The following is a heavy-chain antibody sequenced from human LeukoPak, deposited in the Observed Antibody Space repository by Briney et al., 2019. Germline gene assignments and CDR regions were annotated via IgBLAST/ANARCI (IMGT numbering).Heavy chain of an antibody. CDR3: TRQGDGDFDWLQKPFDY. V-gene: IGHV3-23*01. CDR2: ISGSGHTT. CDR1: GFTFTSSA. J-gene: IGHJ4*02. Sequence: GGSLRLSCAASGFTFTSSAMSWVRQAPGKGLEWVSVISGSGHTTDYADSVKGRFTVSRDNSKNTLYLQMNSLKTEDTAVYYCTRQGDGDFDWLQKPFDYWGQGTLVTVSS. D-gene: IGHD3-9*01.